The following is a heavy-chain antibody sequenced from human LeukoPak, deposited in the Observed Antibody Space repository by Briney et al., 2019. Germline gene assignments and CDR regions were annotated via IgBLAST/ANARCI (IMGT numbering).Heavy chain of an antibody. V-gene: IGHV3-30*01. CDR3: ARGPYYYDSSGHYRAFDI. CDR1: GFTFSSYA. J-gene: IGHJ3*02. Sequence: GRSLRLSCAASGFTFSSYAMHWVRQAPGKGLEWVAVISYDGSNKYYADSVKGRFTISRDNSKNTLYLQMNSLRAEDTAVYYCARGPYYYDSSGHYRAFDIWGQGTMVTVSS. D-gene: IGHD3-22*01. CDR2: ISYDGSNK.